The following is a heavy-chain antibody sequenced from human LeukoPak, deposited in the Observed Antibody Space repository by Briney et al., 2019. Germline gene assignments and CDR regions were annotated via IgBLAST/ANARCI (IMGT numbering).Heavy chain of an antibody. V-gene: IGHV3-33*06. CDR2: IWFDGSNK. J-gene: IGHJ6*02. D-gene: IGHD6-19*01. Sequence: GGSLRLTCTASGFTFSSYGMHWVRQAPGKGLEWVAVIWFDGSNKYYADSVKGRLTISRDNSKSTLYLQMNSLRAEDTAVYYCAKAVAATGHYYFGMDVWGQGTTVTVSS. CDR3: AKAVAATGHYYFGMDV. CDR1: GFTFSSYG.